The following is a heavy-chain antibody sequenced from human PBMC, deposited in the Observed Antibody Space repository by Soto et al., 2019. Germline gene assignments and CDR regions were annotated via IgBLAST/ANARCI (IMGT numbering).Heavy chain of an antibody. CDR1: GFTFSNAW. V-gene: IGHV3-15*07. CDR2: IKSKTDGGTT. Sequence: GGSLRLSCAVSGFTFSNAWMNWVRQAPGKGLEWVGRIKSKTDGGTTDYAAPVKGRFTISRDDSKNTLYLQMNSLKTEDTAVYYCTTLRIDYCSGGSCYSPPSYYYYYYYMDVWGKGTTVTVSS. J-gene: IGHJ6*03. CDR3: TTLRIDYCSGGSCYSPPSYYYYYYYMDV. D-gene: IGHD2-15*01.